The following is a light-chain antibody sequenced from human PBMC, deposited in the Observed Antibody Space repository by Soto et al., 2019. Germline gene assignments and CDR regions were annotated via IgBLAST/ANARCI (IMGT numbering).Light chain of an antibody. Sequence: VLTQSPGTLSLSPGERATLSCRASQSVSSRYLAWYQQKPGQAPRLLFYAAFRATGTPERFSGSGSGTDFTLTIDRLEPEDVAVYYCQQYVKSPWTFGQGTKVDIK. V-gene: IGKV3-20*01. CDR2: AA. CDR3: QQYVKSPWT. CDR1: QSVSSRY. J-gene: IGKJ1*01.